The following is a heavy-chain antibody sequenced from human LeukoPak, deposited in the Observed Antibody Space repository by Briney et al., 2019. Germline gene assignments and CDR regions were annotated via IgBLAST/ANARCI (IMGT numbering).Heavy chain of an antibody. D-gene: IGHD6-19*01. CDR2: IWFDGSSK. CDR1: GFTFSTYA. Sequence: GRSLRLSCAASGFTFSTYAMHWVRQAPGKGLEWVAVIWFDGSSKYYADSVKGRFTISRDNSKNTLFLQMSSLRAEDTAVYFCARDSSAWYLDYWGQGTLVTVSS. CDR3: ARDSSAWYLDY. V-gene: IGHV3-33*01. J-gene: IGHJ4*02.